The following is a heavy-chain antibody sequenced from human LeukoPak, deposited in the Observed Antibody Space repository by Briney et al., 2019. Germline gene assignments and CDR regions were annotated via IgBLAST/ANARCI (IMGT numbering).Heavy chain of an antibody. Sequence: GRSLRLSCAASGFTFSSYGMHWVRQAPGKGLEWVAVIWYDGSNKYYADSVKGRFTISRDNSKNTLYLQMNSLRAEDTAVYYCAKDGEGLDYWGQGTLVTVSS. D-gene: IGHD7-27*01. V-gene: IGHV3-33*06. J-gene: IGHJ4*02. CDR2: IWYDGSNK. CDR1: GFTFSSYG. CDR3: AKDGEGLDY.